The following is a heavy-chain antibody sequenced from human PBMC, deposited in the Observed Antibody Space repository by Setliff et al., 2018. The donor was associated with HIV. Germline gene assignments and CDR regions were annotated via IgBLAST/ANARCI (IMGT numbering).Heavy chain of an antibody. CDR3: ARVPFTTGFDS. Sequence: PSETLSLTCTVSGGSISSSSYYWGWIRQPPGKGLEWIGNIYHSGDTHYNPSLKSRVTISVDTPKNQFSLKLSSVTAADTAVYYCARVPFTTGFDSWGQGTLVTVSS. CDR2: IYHSGDT. CDR1: GGSISSSSYY. D-gene: IGHD3-3*01. V-gene: IGHV4-39*07. J-gene: IGHJ4*02.